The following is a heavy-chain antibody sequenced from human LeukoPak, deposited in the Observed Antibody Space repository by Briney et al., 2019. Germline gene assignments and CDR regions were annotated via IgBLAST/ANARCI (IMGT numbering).Heavy chain of an antibody. CDR3: ARDLRYDCVWGSYRWNEGFDY. V-gene: IGHV3-74*01. CDR2: INSDGSST. CDR1: GFTFSSYW. Sequence: GGSLRLSCAASGFTFSSYWMHWVRQAPGKELVWVSRINSDGSSTSYADSVKGRFTISRDNAKNTLYLQMNSLRAEDTAVYYCARDLRYDCVWGSYRWNEGFDYWGQGTLVTVSS. D-gene: IGHD3-16*02. J-gene: IGHJ4*02.